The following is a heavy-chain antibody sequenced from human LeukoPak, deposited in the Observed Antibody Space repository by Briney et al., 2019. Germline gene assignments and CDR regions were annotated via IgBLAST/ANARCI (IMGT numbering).Heavy chain of an antibody. V-gene: IGHV1-18*01. Sequence: ASVKVSCKASGYTFTSYGISWARQAPGQGLEWMGWISAYNGNTNYAQKLQGRVTMTTDTSTSTAYMELRSLRSDDTAVYYCARALTLDPTLGGYYYYYYMDVWGKGTTVTVSS. CDR1: GYTFTSYG. CDR2: ISAYNGNT. CDR3: ARALTLDPTLGGYYYYYYMDV. D-gene: IGHD3-16*01. J-gene: IGHJ6*03.